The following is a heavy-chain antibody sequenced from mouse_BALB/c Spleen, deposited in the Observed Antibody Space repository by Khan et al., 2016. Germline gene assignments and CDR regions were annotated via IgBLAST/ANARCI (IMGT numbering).Heavy chain of an antibody. CDR2: IRYDGSN. V-gene: IGHV3-6*02. Sequence: EVQLVESGPGLVKPSQSLSLTCSVSGYYITSGYYWNWIRQFPGNKLEWMGYIRYDGSNNYNPSLKNRISITRDTSKNQFFLKLNSVTTEDTATXCCARDTALYYGDGGYAMDYRGQETSVTVSA. D-gene: IGHD1-2*01. J-gene: IGHJ4*01. CDR3: ARDTALYYGDGGYAMDY. CDR1: GYYITSGYY.